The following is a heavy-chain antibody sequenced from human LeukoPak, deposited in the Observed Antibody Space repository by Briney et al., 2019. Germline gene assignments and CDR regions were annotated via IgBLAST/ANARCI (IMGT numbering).Heavy chain of an antibody. CDR1: GGSISSSSYY. Sequence: SETLSLTCTVSGGSISSSSYYWSWIRQPPGKGLEWIGYIYYSGSTNYNPSLKSRVTISVDTSKNQFSLKLSSVTAADTAVYYCARHHWATDAFDIWGQGTMVTVSS. CDR2: IYYSGST. V-gene: IGHV4-61*05. J-gene: IGHJ3*02. D-gene: IGHD5-12*01. CDR3: ARHHWATDAFDI.